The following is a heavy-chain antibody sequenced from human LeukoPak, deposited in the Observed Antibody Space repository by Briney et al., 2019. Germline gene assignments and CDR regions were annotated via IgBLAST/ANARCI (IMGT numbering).Heavy chain of an antibody. CDR3: AKDGTIGGQWLPHGPYFDY. V-gene: IGHV3-7*03. CDR1: GFTFSVYW. CDR2: IKEDGTKK. Sequence: PGGSLRLSCAASGFTFSVYWMTWVRQAPGKGLEWVASIKEDGTKKYYVDSVKGRFTISRDNAKNSLYLQMDSLRAEDTALYYCAKDGTIGGQWLPHGPYFDYWGQGTLVTVSS. J-gene: IGHJ4*02. D-gene: IGHD6-19*01.